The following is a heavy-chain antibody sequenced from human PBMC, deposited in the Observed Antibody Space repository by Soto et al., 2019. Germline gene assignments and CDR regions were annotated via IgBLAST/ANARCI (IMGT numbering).Heavy chain of an antibody. CDR3: ARDSWARMWGGRFDP. CDR2: TYYRSKWYN. J-gene: IGHJ5*02. D-gene: IGHD2-15*01. CDR1: GDSVSSNSAA. V-gene: IGHV6-1*01. Sequence: SQTLSLTCAISGDSVSSNSAAWNWIRPSPPRGLEWLGRTYYRSKWYNDYAVCVKSRITIDPDTSKNQFSLQLTSGTPEDTAVYYCARDSWARMWGGRFDPWGQGTLVTVSS.